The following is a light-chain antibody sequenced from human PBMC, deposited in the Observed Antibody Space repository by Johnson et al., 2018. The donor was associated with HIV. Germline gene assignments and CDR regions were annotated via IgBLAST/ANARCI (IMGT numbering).Light chain of an antibody. V-gene: IGLV1-51*02. J-gene: IGLJ1*01. Sequence: QSVLTQPPSVSAAPGQKVTISCSGSNSNIGNNYVSWYQQVPGTAPKLLIYENNKRPSGIPDRFSGSKSGTSATLGITGLQTGDEADYYCGTWDSSLSAYVFGIGTKVTVL. CDR1: NSNIGNNY. CDR2: ENN. CDR3: GTWDSSLSAYV.